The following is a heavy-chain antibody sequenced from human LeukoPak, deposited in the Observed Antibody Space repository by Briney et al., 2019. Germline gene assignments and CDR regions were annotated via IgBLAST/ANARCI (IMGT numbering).Heavy chain of an antibody. CDR1: GDSVSSGSYY. CDR2: IYYSGST. J-gene: IGHJ4*02. D-gene: IGHD5-24*01. Sequence: PSETLSLTCTVSGDSVSSGSYYWSWIRLPPGNGLVWIGYIYYSGSTHYYASLKSRDTISVDRSKNQFSLKLSSVTAADTAVYFCAKGDGYNFVYWGQGTLVTVSS. V-gene: IGHV4-61*01. CDR3: AKGDGYNFVY.